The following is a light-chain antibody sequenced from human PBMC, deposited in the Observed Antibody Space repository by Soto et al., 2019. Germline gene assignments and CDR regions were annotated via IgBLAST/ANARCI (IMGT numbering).Light chain of an antibody. J-gene: IGKJ4*01. Sequence: DLQLTQSPSFLSASVGDRVTITCRASQGISSYLAWYQQKPGKAPKLLIYAASTLQSGVPSRFSGSGSGTEFTLTISSLQPEDFATYYCQQLNSYPSTLTFGGGTKVEIK. CDR2: AAS. CDR1: QGISSY. CDR3: QQLNSYPSTLT. V-gene: IGKV1-9*01.